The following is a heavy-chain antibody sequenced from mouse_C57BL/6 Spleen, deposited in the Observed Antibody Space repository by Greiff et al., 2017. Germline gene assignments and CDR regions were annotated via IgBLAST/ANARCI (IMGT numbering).Heavy chain of an antibody. CDR3: ARPTVVALDY. CDR1: GYAFTNYL. D-gene: IGHD1-1*01. Sequence: QVQLKESGAELVRPGTSVKVSCKASGYAFTNYLIEWVKQRPGQGLEWIGVINPGSGGTNYNEKFKGKATLTADKSSSTAYMQLSSLTSEDSAVYFCARPTVVALDYWGQGTTLTVSS. V-gene: IGHV1-54*01. CDR2: INPGSGGT. J-gene: IGHJ2*01.